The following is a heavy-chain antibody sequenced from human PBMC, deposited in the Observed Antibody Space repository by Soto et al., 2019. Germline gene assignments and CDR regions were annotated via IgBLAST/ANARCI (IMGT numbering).Heavy chain of an antibody. CDR2: INRDSTVI. J-gene: IGHJ4*02. V-gene: IGHV3-48*01. Sequence: EEQLVESGGGLVQPGGSLRLSCAASGFSFSTHYMTWVGPTPGKGLEWVSSINRDSTVIKYADSVKGRFTISRDNARNSLSLQMNSLRAEDTAVYYCLNGDYYVGPGTLVTVYS. CDR1: GFSFSTHY. D-gene: IGHD3-16*01. CDR3: LNGDYY.